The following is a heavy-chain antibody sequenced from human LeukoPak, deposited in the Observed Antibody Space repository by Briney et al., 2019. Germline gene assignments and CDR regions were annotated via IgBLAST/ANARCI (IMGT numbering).Heavy chain of an antibody. CDR3: ARDYYYGMDV. J-gene: IGHJ6*02. CDR2: ISSCSSYI. Sequence: GGSLRLSCAASGFTFSSYSMNWVRQAPGKGLEWVSSISSCSSYIYYADSVKGRFTISRDNAKNSLYLQMNSLRAEDTAVYYCARDYYYGMDVWGQGTTVTVSS. V-gene: IGHV3-21*01. CDR1: GFTFSSYS.